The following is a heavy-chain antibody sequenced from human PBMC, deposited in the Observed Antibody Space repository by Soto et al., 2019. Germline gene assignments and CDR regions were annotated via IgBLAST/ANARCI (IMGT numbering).Heavy chain of an antibody. Sequence: QLLESGGGLVQPGGSLRLSCAASGFTFSSYSRNWVRQAPGKGLQWVATVGGGGDNIFYADSVKGRFTISRDDSQNMVFLQMNSLRPEDTAVYFCAKRDSGSGRSPPLINYWGQGTLVTVSS. CDR3: AKRDSGSGRSPPLINY. J-gene: IGHJ4*02. CDR2: VGGGGDNI. CDR1: GFTFSSYS. V-gene: IGHV3-23*01. D-gene: IGHD3-10*01.